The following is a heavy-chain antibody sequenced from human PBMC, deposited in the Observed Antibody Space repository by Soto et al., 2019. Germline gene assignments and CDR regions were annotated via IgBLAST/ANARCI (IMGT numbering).Heavy chain of an antibody. Sequence: EVQLLESGGNLVQPGGSLRLSCAASGFTFSRHAMSWVRQAPGEGLEWVSTLDAGDTTYYADSVKGRFTISRDNARNTLYLQRNSLRVEDTAVYYCAKDPRAYSAHMGYFSDHWGQGTLVAVSS. CDR3: AKDPRAYSAHMGYFSDH. J-gene: IGHJ4*02. CDR1: GFTFSRHA. V-gene: IGHV3-23*01. CDR2: LDAGDTT. D-gene: IGHD2-21*01.